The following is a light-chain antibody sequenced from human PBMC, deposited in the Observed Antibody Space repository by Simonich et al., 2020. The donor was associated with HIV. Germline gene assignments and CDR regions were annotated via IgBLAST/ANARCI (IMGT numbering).Light chain of an antibody. V-gene: IGKV4-1*01. J-gene: IGKJ1*01. CDR2: WAS. Sequence: DIVMTQSPDSLAVSLGERATINCKSSQSVLYSSNIKSYLAWYQQKPGQPPKLLIYWASTRESGVPDRFSGSGSGTDFTLTISSLQAEDGAVYYCQQYYSTPWTFGQGTKVEIK. CDR1: QSVLYSSNIKSY. CDR3: QQYYSTPWT.